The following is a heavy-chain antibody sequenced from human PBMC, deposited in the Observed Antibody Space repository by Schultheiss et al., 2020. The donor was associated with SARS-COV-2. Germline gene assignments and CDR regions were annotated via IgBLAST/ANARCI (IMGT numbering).Heavy chain of an antibody. D-gene: IGHD2-21*02. CDR2: IFYSGSI. CDR3: ARDRGVTPNYYYYGMDV. V-gene: IGHV4-61*01. Sequence: SETLSLTCTVSGSSVNSDSRYWSWIRQPPGKGLEWIGYIFYSGSINYNPSLKSRVTISVDTSKNQFSLKLSSVTAADTAVYYCARDRGVTPNYYYYGMDVWGQGTTVTVSS. CDR1: GSSVNSDSRY. J-gene: IGHJ6*02.